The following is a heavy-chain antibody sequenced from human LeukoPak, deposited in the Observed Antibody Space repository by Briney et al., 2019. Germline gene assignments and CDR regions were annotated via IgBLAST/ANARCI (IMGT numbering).Heavy chain of an antibody. V-gene: IGHV3-74*01. J-gene: IGHJ6*02. D-gene: IGHD6-13*01. CDR1: GFTFSSYW. Sequence: PGGSLRLSCAASGFTFSSYWMHWVRQAPGKGLVWVSRINSDGSSTSHADSVKGRFTISRDNAKNTLYLQMNSLRAEDTAVYYCARDLQQLVRRYYYGMDVWGQGTTVTVSS. CDR2: INSDGSST. CDR3: ARDLQQLVRRYYYGMDV.